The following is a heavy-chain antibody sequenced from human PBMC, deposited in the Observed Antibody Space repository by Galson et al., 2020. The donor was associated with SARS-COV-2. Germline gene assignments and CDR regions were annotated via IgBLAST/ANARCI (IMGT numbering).Heavy chain of an antibody. CDR1: GYSFTSYW. J-gene: IGHJ6*02. CDR2: IYPGDSDT. Sequence: GESLKISCKGSGYSFTSYWIGWVRQMPGKGLEWMGIIYPGDSDTRYSPSFQGQVTISADKSISTAYLQWSSLKASDTAMYYCARESRGYSSGWYYYYGMDVWGQGTTVTVSS. V-gene: IGHV5-51*01. D-gene: IGHD6-19*01. CDR3: ARESRGYSSGWYYYYGMDV.